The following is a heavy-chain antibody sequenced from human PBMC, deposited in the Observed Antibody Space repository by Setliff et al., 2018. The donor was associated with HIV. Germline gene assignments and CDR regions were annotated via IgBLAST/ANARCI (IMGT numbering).Heavy chain of an antibody. CDR2: IDSSGTT. D-gene: IGHD3-10*01. CDR3: ARDRHSSGLGSYGP. V-gene: IGHV4-4*07. CDR1: GGSFGVYR. Sequence: SETLSLTCTISGGSFGVYRWSWIRQSAGRGLEWIGRIDSSGTTDYKPSLKGRVAISVDTSRNQFSLRVTSVTAADTTVYFCARDRHSSGLGSYGPWGPGILVTVSS. J-gene: IGHJ5*02.